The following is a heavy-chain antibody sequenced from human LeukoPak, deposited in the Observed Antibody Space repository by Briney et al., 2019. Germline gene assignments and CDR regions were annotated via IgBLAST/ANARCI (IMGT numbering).Heavy chain of an antibody. Sequence: AGGSLRLSCAASGFTFSNYWMIWVRQAPGKGLEWVSAISGDGVTTYYADSVKGRFTISRDNSKNTLYLQMNSLRAQDTAVYYCAKDRDIVVVPAALEFWGQGTLVTVSS. V-gene: IGHV3-23*01. CDR1: GFTFSNYW. D-gene: IGHD2-2*01. J-gene: IGHJ4*02. CDR3: AKDRDIVVVPAALEF. CDR2: ISGDGVTT.